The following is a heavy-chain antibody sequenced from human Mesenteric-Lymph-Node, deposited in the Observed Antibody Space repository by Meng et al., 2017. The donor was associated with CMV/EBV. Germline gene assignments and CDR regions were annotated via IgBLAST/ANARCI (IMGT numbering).Heavy chain of an antibody. V-gene: IGHV3-7*01. CDR1: TFNFSSYW. D-gene: IGHD5-12*01. J-gene: IGHJ4*02. Sequence: GESLKISCAASTFNFSSYWMSWVRQAPGKGLEWVANISPDGSMKCSVDSVKGRFTISRDNAKNSSYLQMNSLRAEDTAVYYCARTRIYTTQPGPFDFWGQGSPVTVSS. CDR2: ISPDGSMK. CDR3: ARTRIYTTQPGPFDF.